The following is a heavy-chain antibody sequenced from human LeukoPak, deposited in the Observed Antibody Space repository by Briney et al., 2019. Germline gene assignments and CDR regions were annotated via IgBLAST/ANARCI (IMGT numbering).Heavy chain of an antibody. CDR2: IIPIFGTA. D-gene: IGHD5-18*01. V-gene: IGHV1-69*13. Sequence: SVKVSCKASGGTFSSYAISWVRQVPGQGLEWMGGIIPIFGTANYAQKFQGRVTITADESTSTAYMELSSLRSEDTAVYYCASENQIQLTAYWGQGTLVTVSS. J-gene: IGHJ4*02. CDR1: GGTFSSYA. CDR3: ASENQIQLTAY.